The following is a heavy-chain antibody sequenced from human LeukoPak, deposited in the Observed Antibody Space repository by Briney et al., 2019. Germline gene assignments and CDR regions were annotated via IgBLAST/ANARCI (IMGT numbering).Heavy chain of an antibody. V-gene: IGHV4-4*02. D-gene: IGHD2-2*02. J-gene: IGHJ5*02. CDR2: IFHSGST. Sequence: SETLSLTCAVSGGSISSQNWWSWVRQPPGKGLEWIGEIFHSGSTHYNPSLKSRVTISVDKSKNQFSLNLSSVTAADTAVYYCPKGDIPNWFDPWGQGTLVTVSS. CDR1: GGSISSQNW. CDR3: PKGDIPNWFDP.